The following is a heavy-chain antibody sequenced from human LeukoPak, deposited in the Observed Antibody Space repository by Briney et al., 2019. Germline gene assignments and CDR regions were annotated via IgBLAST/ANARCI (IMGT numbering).Heavy chain of an antibody. J-gene: IGHJ3*02. D-gene: IGHD6-19*01. V-gene: IGHV1-2*02. CDR2: INPNSGGT. CDR3: AKGKQWLDAFDI. Sequence: SSVNVSCKASGYTFTGYYMHWVRQAPGQGLEWMGWINPNSGGTNYAQKFQGRVTMTRDTSISTAYMELSRLRSDDTAVYYCAKGKQWLDAFDIWGQGTMVTVSS. CDR1: GYTFTGYY.